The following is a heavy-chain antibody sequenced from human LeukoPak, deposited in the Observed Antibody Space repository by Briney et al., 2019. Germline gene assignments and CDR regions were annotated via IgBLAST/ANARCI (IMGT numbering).Heavy chain of an antibody. CDR1: GFTFNSYA. V-gene: IGHV3-30-3*01. D-gene: IGHD5-12*01. CDR2: ISYDGSNK. J-gene: IGHJ4*02. Sequence: PGRSLRLSCAASGFTFNSYAMHWVRQAPGKGLEWVAVISYDGSNKYYADSVKGRFTISRDNSKNTLYLQMNSLRAEDTAVYYCASGYSGYDFLTYFDYWGQGTLVTVSS. CDR3: ASGYSGYDFLTYFDY.